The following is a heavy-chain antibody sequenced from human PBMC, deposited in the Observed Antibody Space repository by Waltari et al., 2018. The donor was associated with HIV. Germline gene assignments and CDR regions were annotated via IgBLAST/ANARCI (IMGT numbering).Heavy chain of an antibody. CDR2: INPNSGGT. V-gene: IGHV1-2*02. J-gene: IGHJ6*02. CDR1: GYTFTGYY. Sequence: QVQLVQSGAEVKKPGASVKVSCKASGYTFTGYYMHWLRQAPGQGLEWMGWINPNSGGTNYAQKFQGRVTRTRDTSISTAYMELSRLRSDDTAVYYCARGQAGIAAHYYYYGMDVWGQGTTVTVSS. D-gene: IGHD6-13*01. CDR3: ARGQAGIAAHYYYYGMDV.